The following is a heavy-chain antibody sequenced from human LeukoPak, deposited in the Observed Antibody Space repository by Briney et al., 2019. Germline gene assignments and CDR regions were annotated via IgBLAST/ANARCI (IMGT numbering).Heavy chain of an antibody. D-gene: IGHD1-26*01. V-gene: IGHV4-61*02. CDR2: IYTTGRT. CDR3: ARDYGTNSPGDAFDI. Sequence: PSQTLSLTCTVSGGSISSGSYYWGWIRQPAGKGLEWLGRIYTTGRTNYNPSLKSRVTISLDTSKNQFSLQLTSVTAADTAVYYCARDYGTNSPGDAFDIWGQGTMVAVSS. J-gene: IGHJ3*02. CDR1: GGSISSGSYY.